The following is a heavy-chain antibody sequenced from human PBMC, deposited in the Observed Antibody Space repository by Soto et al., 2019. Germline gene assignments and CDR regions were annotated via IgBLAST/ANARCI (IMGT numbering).Heavy chain of an antibody. CDR1: GYTFTSYG. V-gene: IGHV1-18*01. J-gene: IGHJ4*02. Sequence: QVQLVQSGAEVKKPGASVKVSCKTSGYTFTSYGISWVRQAPGQWLEWMGWISAYNGNTNYAQKLQGRVTMTTDTSTSTAYMELRSLRSDDTAVYYCPRGPPSYYDSSGYYKYFDYWGQGTLVTVSS. CDR3: PRGPPSYYDSSGYYKYFDY. CDR2: ISAYNGNT. D-gene: IGHD3-22*01.